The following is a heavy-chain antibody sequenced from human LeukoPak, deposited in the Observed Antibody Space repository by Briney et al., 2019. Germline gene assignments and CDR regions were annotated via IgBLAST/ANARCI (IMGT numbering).Heavy chain of an antibody. CDR1: GFTFSTYS. V-gene: IGHV3-23*01. J-gene: IGHJ3*02. Sequence: GGSLRLSCAASGFTFSTYSMNWVRQSPVKGLEWVSAISGSGGSTYYADSVKGRFTISRDNSKNTLYLQMNSLRAEDTAVYYCAKDQALLIAVDDYDAFDIWGQGTMVTVSS. CDR2: ISGSGGST. CDR3: AKDQALLIAVDDYDAFDI. D-gene: IGHD6-19*01.